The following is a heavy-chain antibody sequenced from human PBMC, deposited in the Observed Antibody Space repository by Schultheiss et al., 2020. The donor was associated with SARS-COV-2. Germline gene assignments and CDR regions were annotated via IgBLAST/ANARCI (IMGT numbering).Heavy chain of an antibody. V-gene: IGHV4-31*03. J-gene: IGHJ4*02. Sequence: SETLSLTCTVSGGSISSGGYYWSWIRQHPGKGLEWIGHIYNSGSTYYNSSLKSRVTISVDTSKKQFSLKLSSVTAADTAVYYCARAPHYYDSSGYELALFDYWGQGTLVTVSS. D-gene: IGHD3-22*01. CDR3: ARAPHYYDSSGYELALFDY. CDR2: IYNSGST. CDR1: GGSISSGGYY.